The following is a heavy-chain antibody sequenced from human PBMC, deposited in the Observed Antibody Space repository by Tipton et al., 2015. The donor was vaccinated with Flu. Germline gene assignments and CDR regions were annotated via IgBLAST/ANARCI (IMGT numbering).Heavy chain of an antibody. CDR3: TKDRPFTGGGVIVY. J-gene: IGHJ4*02. Sequence: SLRLSCAASGLIFRNAWMTWVRQAPGKGLEWVGHIKSRVDGGTTDYSASVRGRFTISRDDSKNTVYLQMNSLQTDDTAMYYCTKDRPFTGGGVIVYWGQGAQVTVSA. V-gene: IGHV3-15*01. D-gene: IGHD3-16*02. CDR2: IKSRVDGGTT. CDR1: GLIFRNAW.